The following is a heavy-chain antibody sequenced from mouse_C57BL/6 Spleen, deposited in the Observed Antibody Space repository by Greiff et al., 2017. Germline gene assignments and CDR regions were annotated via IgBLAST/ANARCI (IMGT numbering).Heavy chain of an antibody. CDR1: GFSLTSYG. V-gene: IGHV2-5*01. D-gene: IGHD1-1*01. CDR3: AKTQGGKDAMDY. J-gene: IGHJ4*01. CDR2: IWRGGST. Sequence: VQLVESGPGLVQPSQSLSITCTVSGFSLTSYGVHWVRQSPGKGLEWLGVIWRGGSTDYNAAFMSRLSITKDNSKSQVFFKMNSLQADDTAIYYCAKTQGGKDAMDYWGQGTSVTVSS.